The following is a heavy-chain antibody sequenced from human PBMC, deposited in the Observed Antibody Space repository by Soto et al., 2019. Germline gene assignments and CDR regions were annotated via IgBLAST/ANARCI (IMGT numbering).Heavy chain of an antibody. J-gene: IGHJ4*02. D-gene: IGHD6-6*01. V-gene: IGHV4-61*01. Sequence: PSETLSLTCSVSGDSVSSGSNYWSWIRQPPGKGLEWIGYIYYTGGTNNNPSLKSRVTISVDTSKNQFSVKLSSVTAADTAVYYCARVSAAARLGFYFDSWGQGTLVTVSS. CDR3: ARVSAAARLGFYFDS. CDR1: GDSVSSGSNY. CDR2: IYYTGGT.